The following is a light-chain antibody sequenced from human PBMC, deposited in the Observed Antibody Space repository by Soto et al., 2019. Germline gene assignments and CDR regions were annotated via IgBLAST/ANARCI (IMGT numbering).Light chain of an antibody. CDR1: QSLLLSNGYSY. Sequence: DIVMTQSPLSLPVTPGEPASISCRSSQSLLLSNGYSYLDWYLLKPGQSPQLLIHLGSIRASGVPDRFSGSGSGTDFTLKISRVEAEDVGVYYCMQALQTPPYTFGQGTKLEI. J-gene: IGKJ2*01. CDR3: MQALQTPPYT. CDR2: LGS. V-gene: IGKV2-28*01.